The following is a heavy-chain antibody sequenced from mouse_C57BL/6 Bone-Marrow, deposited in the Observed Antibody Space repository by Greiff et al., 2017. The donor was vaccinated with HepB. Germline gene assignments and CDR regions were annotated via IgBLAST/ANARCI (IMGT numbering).Heavy chain of an antibody. D-gene: IGHD2-2*01. CDR1: GYTFTDYY. CDR2: INPYNGGT. Sequence: VQLKQSGPVLVKPGASVKMSCKASGYTFTDYYMNWVKQSHGKSLEWIGVINPYNGGTSYNQKFKGKATLTVDKSSSTAYMELNSLTSEDSAVYYCAVWLCPAWFAYWGQGTLVTGSA. J-gene: IGHJ3*01. V-gene: IGHV1-19*01. CDR3: AVWLCPAWFAY.